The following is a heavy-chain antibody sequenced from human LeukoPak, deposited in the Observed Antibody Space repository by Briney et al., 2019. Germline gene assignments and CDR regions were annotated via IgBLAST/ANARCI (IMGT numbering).Heavy chain of an antibody. CDR3: AREAVPAALDY. CDR1: GGSISSGGYY. D-gene: IGHD2-2*01. Sequence: SETLSLTCTVSGGSISSGGYYWSWIRLHPGKGLEWIGYIYYSGSTYYNPSLKSRVTISVDTSKNQFSLKLSSVTAADTAVYYCAREAVPAALDYWGQGTLVTVSS. V-gene: IGHV4-31*03. CDR2: IYYSGST. J-gene: IGHJ4*02.